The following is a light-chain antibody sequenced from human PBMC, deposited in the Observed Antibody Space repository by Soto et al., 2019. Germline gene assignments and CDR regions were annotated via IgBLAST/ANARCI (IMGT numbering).Light chain of an antibody. J-gene: IGKJ1*01. CDR1: QSVSNNY. V-gene: IGKV3-20*01. CDR2: GTS. CDR3: QQYSSSPRT. Sequence: EIVLTQSPGTLSLSPGERATLSCRASQSVSNNYLAWYQQKPGQAPRLLISGTSSRATGIPYRFSGSGSGTDFTLTISRLEPEDFAVDYCQQYSSSPRTFGQGTKGEIK.